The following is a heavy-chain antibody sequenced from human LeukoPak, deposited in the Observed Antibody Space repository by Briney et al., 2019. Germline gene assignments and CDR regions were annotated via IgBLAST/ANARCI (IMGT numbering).Heavy chain of an antibody. D-gene: IGHD6-6*01. J-gene: IGHJ6*03. CDR1: GYTFTSYD. CDR2: MNPNSGNT. V-gene: IGHV1-8*01. Sequence: ASVKVSCKASGYTFTSYDINWVRQATGQGLEWMGWMNPNSGNTGYAQKFQGRVTMTRNTSISTAYMELSSLRSEDTAVYYCARGGRYSSSRGCYYYYYMDVWGKGTTVTVSS. CDR3: ARGGRYSSSRGCYYYYYMDV.